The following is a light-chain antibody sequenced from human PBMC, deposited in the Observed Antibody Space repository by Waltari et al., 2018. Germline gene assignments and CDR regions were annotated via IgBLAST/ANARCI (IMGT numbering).Light chain of an antibody. CDR2: GAS. V-gene: IGKV3-20*01. CDR1: QIITGSW. Sequence: EIVLTQSPGTLSLSPGERVILPCRASQIITGSWLTWYRQKPGQAPRLLIYGASTRAPSIPDRCSGGGSEADFTLTISRLEPEDSAVYYCQQYDGSVVTFGGGTKVEIK. CDR3: QQYDGSVVT. J-gene: IGKJ4*01.